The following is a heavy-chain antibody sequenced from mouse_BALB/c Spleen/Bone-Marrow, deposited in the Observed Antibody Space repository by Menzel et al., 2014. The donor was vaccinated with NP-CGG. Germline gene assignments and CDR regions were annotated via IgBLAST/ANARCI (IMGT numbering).Heavy chain of an antibody. J-gene: IGHJ3*01. CDR3: TWFAY. Sequence: DVQLVESGGGLVQPGGCMELSCVASGFTFSNYWMNWVRQSPEKGLEWVAEIRLKSNNYATHYAESVKGRFTISRDDSKSSVYLQMNNLRAEDTGIYYCTWFAYWGQGTLVTVSA. CDR2: IRLKSNNYAT. CDR1: GFTFSNYW. V-gene: IGHV6-6*02.